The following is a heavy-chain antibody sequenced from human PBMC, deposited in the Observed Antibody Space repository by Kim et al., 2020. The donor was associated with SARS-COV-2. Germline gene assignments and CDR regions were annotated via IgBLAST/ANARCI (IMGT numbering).Heavy chain of an antibody. Sequence: SETLSLTCTVSGGSISSSSYYWGWIRQPPGKGLEWIGSIYYSGSTYYNPSLKSRVTISVDTSKNQFSLKLSSVTAADTAVYYCASRVAVAGTGPFDYWGQGTLVTVSS. CDR1: GGSISSSSYY. CDR2: IYYSGST. CDR3: ASRVAVAGTGPFDY. V-gene: IGHV4-39*01. D-gene: IGHD6-19*01. J-gene: IGHJ4*02.